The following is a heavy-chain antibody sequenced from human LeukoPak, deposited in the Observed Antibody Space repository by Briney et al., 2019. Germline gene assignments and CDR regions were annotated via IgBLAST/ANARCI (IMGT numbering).Heavy chain of an antibody. CDR3: ARARFLEWLDY. CDR2: ISSSSSYT. V-gene: IGHV3-11*06. J-gene: IGHJ4*02. Sequence: GGSLRLSCAASGFTFSDYYMSWIRQAPGKGLEWVSYISSSSSYTNYADSVKGRFTISRDNAKNSLYLQMNSLRAEDTAVYCCARARFLEWLDYWGQGTLVTVSS. CDR1: GFTFSDYY. D-gene: IGHD3-3*01.